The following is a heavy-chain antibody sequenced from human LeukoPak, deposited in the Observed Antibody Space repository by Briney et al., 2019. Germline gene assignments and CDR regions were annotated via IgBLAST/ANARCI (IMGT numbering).Heavy chain of an antibody. Sequence: GGSLRLSCAASGFTFSSYNMNWVRQAPGKGLEWVSYITSSSSTIYYADSVKGRFTISRDNSKNMLYLQMNSLRAEDTAVYYCTRFRGSGSSTLYSFDYWGQGSLVTVAP. J-gene: IGHJ4*02. V-gene: IGHV3-48*01. CDR2: ITSSSSTI. D-gene: IGHD3-10*01. CDR3: TRFRGSGSSTLYSFDY. CDR1: GFTFSSYN.